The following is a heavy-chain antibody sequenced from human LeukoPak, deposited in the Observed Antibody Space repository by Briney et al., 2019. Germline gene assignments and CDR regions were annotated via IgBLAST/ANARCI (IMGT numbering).Heavy chain of an antibody. CDR2: IYPSGRS. V-gene: IGHV4-4*09. CDR3: ASFYYGSCLAVDY. Sequence: SEPLSLTCTVSGGPISTDYWNGIRQPPGKGLEWIGYIYPSGRSKYSPSLKSRVTISADTSKRQFSLKLTSVTAADTAVYYCASFYYGSCLAVDYRGQGILVTLSS. J-gene: IGHJ4*02. CDR1: GGPISTDY. D-gene: IGHD3-10*01.